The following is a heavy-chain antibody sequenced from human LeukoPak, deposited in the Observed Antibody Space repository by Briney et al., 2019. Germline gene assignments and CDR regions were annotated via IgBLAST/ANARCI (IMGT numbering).Heavy chain of an antibody. V-gene: IGHV3-30*18. J-gene: IGHJ1*01. CDR3: AKSRDYGDYNEYFQH. Sequence: GGSLRLSCAASEFTFSSYGMHWVRQAPGKGLEWVAVISYDGSNKYYADSVKGRFTISRDNSKNTLYLQMNSLRAEDTAVYYCAKSRDYGDYNEYFQHWGQGTLVTVSS. D-gene: IGHD4-17*01. CDR2: ISYDGSNK. CDR1: EFTFSSYG.